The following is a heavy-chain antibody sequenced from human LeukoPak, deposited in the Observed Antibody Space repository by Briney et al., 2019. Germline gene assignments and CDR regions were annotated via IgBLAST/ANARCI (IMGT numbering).Heavy chain of an antibody. J-gene: IGHJ5*02. V-gene: IGHV4-59*01. CDR3: ARDLRWGYNWFDP. Sequence: SETLSLTCTVSGGSISSYYWSWIRQPPGKGLEWIGYIYYSGSTNYNPSLKGRVTISVDTSKNQFSLKLSSVTAADTAVYYCARDLRWGYNWFDPRGQGTLVTVSS. CDR2: IYYSGST. D-gene: IGHD4-23*01. CDR1: GGSISSYY.